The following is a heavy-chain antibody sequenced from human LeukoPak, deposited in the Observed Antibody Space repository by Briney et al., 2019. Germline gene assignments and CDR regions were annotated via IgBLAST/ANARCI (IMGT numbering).Heavy chain of an antibody. CDR2: IIPIFGTA. V-gene: IGHV1-69*13. CDR1: GGTFNSYA. J-gene: IGHJ4*02. CDR3: ARAQRGAWELLDY. D-gene: IGHD1-26*01. Sequence: SVKVSCKASGGTFNSYAITWVRQAPGQGLEWMGGIIPIFGTANYAQKFQGRVTITADESTSTAYMELSSLRSEDTAVYYCARAQRGAWELLDYWGQGTLVTVSS.